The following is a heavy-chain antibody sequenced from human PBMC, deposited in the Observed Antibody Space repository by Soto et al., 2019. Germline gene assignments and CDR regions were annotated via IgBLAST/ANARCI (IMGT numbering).Heavy chain of an antibody. CDR2: IYYSGST. J-gene: IGHJ4*02. CDR3: ARLLKVLGANFDY. Sequence: QLQLQESGPGLVKPSETLSLTCTVSGGSISSSSYYWGWIRQPPGKGLEWIGSIYYSGSTYYNPSLKSRVTISVDTSKNQFSLKLSSVTAADTAVYYCARLLKVLGANFDYWGQGTLVTVSS. V-gene: IGHV4-39*01. CDR1: GGSISSSSYY. D-gene: IGHD1-26*01.